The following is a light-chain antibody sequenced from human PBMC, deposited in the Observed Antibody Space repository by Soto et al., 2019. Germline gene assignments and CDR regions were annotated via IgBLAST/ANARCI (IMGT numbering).Light chain of an antibody. CDR3: SSFTNTITHNA. V-gene: IGLV2-14*01. Sequence: QSVLTQPASVSGSPGQSITISCTGTSSDVGGYNYVSWFQHHPGKAPKLIIYEVSYRPSGDSNRFSGSKSGDTASLYISGLQAEDEADYYCSSFTNTITHNAFGTGTKVTVL. CDR1: SSDVGGYNY. J-gene: IGLJ1*01. CDR2: EVS.